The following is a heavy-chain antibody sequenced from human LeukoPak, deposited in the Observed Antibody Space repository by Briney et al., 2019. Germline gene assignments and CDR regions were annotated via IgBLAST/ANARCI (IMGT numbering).Heavy chain of an antibody. CDR1: GFTFSNYW. CDR2: LNGDGGTT. J-gene: IGHJ4*02. Sequence: GGSLRLSCTASGFTFSNYWMHWVRQAPWKGLVWVSRLNGDGGTTRYADSVKGRFTISRDNAKNTVYLQMNSLRAEDTAVYYCARDRGALDYWGQGTLVTVSS. CDR3: ARDRGALDY. V-gene: IGHV3-74*01.